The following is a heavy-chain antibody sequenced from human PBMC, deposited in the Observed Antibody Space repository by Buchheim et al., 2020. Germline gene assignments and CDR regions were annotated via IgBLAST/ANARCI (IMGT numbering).Heavy chain of an antibody. CDR1: GGSFSGYY. CDR3: ARGYGSSTSCSNWFDP. V-gene: IGHV4-34*01. Sequence: QVQLQQWGAGLLKPSETLSLTCAVYGGSFSGYYWSWIRQPPGKGLEWIGEINHSGSTNYNPSLKSRVTISVDTSKNQFSLKLSSVTAADTAVNYCARGYGSSTSCSNWFDPWGQGTL. D-gene: IGHD2-2*01. CDR2: INHSGST. J-gene: IGHJ5*02.